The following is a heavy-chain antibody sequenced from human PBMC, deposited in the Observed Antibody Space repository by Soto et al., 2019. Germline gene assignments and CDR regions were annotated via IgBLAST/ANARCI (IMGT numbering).Heavy chain of an antibody. CDR2: IGGTGGDT. CDR1: GFIFSDYA. J-gene: IGHJ5*01. Sequence: GGSLRLSCAASGFIFSDYAMTWVRQAPGKGLESVSAIGGTGGDTYYSDSVKGRFTISRDNSKNTLYLQMNSLSADDTAVYYCAKDAVAYNGEWDWFDSWGQGTLVTVSS. V-gene: IGHV3-23*01. D-gene: IGHD6-19*01. CDR3: AKDAVAYNGEWDWFDS.